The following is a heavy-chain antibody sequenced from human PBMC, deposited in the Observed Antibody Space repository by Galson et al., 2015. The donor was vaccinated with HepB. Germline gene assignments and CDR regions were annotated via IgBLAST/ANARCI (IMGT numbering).Heavy chain of an antibody. CDR3: VTGSGYDVEY. CDR2: FDAEGGAQDGRA. V-gene: IGHV1-24*01. D-gene: IGHD5-12*01. J-gene: IGHJ4*02. Sequence: SVKVSCKVSGHTLTELSIHWVRQSPGKGLEWMGGFDAEGGAQDGRAIYTQKLQGRVTMTKDTSTNTLYMELTSLRSDDTAVYYCVTGSGYDVEYWGQGTLLTVS. CDR1: GHTLTELS.